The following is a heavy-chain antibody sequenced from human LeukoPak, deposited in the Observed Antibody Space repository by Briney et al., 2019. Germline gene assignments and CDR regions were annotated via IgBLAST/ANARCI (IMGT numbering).Heavy chain of an antibody. Sequence: PGRSLRLSCTASGFTFGDYAMSWVGQAPGKGLEWVGFIRSKAYGGTTEYAASVKGRFTISRDDSKSIAYLQMNSLKTEDTAVYYCTRTYYYDSSGYYQLYYFDYWGQGTLVTVSS. CDR1: GFTFGDYA. D-gene: IGHD3-22*01. V-gene: IGHV3-49*04. CDR2: IRSKAYGGTT. J-gene: IGHJ4*02. CDR3: TRTYYYDSSGYYQLYYFDY.